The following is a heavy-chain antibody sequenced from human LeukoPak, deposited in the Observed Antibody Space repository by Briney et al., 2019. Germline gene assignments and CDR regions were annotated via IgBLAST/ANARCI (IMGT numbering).Heavy chain of an antibody. J-gene: IGHJ4*02. CDR2: IYYSGST. CDR3: ASTYYYDSSGYYDYFDY. Sequence: SETLSLTCTVSGGPISSYYWSWIRQPPGKGLEWIGYIYYSGSTNYNPSLKSRVTISVGTSKNQFSLKLSSVTAADTAVYYCASTYYYDSSGYYDYFDYWGQGTLVTVSS. CDR1: GGPISSYY. D-gene: IGHD3-22*01. V-gene: IGHV4-59*01.